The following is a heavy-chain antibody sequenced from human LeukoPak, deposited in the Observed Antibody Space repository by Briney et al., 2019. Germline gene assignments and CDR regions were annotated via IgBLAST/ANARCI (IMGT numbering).Heavy chain of an antibody. CDR1: GGSITAYY. D-gene: IGHD3-22*01. CDR2: VYSSGVG. J-gene: IGHJ4*02. CDR3: AREEFLHEIDSSGYFVY. V-gene: IGHV4-4*07. Sequence: SETLSLTCTVSGGSITAYYWNWIRQPAGQGLEWLGRVYSSGVGNYNPSLTSRVTMSVDTSKNQFSLKLTSLTAADTAVYYCAREEFLHEIDSSGYFVYWGQGTLVTVSS.